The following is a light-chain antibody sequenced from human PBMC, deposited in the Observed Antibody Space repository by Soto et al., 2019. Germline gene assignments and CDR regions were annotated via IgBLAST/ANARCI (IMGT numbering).Light chain of an antibody. CDR1: QSISSY. CDR2: DAS. CDR3: QQRSNWPRT. V-gene: IGKV3-11*01. Sequence: EIVLTQSPATLSLSPGERATLSCRASQSISSYLAWFQQKPGQAPSLLIYDASHRATGIPARFSGSGSGTDLTLTISSLEPEDFAVYYCQQRSNWPRTFGQGTKVEIK. J-gene: IGKJ1*01.